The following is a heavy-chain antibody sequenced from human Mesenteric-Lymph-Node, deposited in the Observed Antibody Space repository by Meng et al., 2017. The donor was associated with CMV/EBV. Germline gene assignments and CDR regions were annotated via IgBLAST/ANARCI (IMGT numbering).Heavy chain of an antibody. V-gene: IGHV4-61*01. CDR2: IYYSGST. CDR1: GGSVRSGSYY. CDR3: ARGGFGSNYDY. J-gene: IGHJ4*02. Sequence: GSLRLSCTVSGGSVRSGSYYWSWIRQPPGKGLEWIGYIYYSGSTNYNPSLKSRVTISVDTSKNQFSLKLSSVTAADTAVYYCARGGFGSNYDYWGQGTLVTVSS. D-gene: IGHD4-11*01.